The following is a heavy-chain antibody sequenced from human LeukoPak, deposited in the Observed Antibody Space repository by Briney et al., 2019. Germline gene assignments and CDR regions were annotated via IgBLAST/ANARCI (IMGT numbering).Heavy chain of an antibody. CDR3: ARVPDDFWSGYFVDY. D-gene: IGHD3-3*01. CDR1: GFTFSSYA. J-gene: IGHJ4*02. V-gene: IGHV3-23*01. Sequence: GGSLRLSCAASGFTFSSYAMSWVRQAPGKGLEWVSAISGSGGSTYYADSVKGRFTISRGNAKNSLYLQMNSLRAEDTAVYYCARVPDDFWSGYFVDYWGQGTLVTVSS. CDR2: ISGSGGST.